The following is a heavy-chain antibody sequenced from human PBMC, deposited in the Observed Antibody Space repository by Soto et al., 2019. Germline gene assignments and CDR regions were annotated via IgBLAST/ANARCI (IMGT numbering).Heavy chain of an antibody. CDR1: GGSFSGYY. V-gene: IGHV4-34*01. CDR3: ARGVAVDY. J-gene: IGHJ4*02. CDR2: INHSGST. Sequence: QVQLQQWGAGLLKPSETLSLTCAVYGGSFSGYYWSWIRQPPGKGLEWIGEINHSGSTNYNPSLKWRVTISVDTSKNPFSLQLSSVTAADTAVYYCARGVAVDYWGQGTLVTVSS.